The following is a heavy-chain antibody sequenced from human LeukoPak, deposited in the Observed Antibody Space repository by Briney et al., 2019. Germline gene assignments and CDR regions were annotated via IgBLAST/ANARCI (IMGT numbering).Heavy chain of an antibody. CDR1: GGSISSSSYY. J-gene: IGHJ4*02. V-gene: IGHV4-39*01. D-gene: IGHD6-19*01. CDR2: IYYSGST. CDR3: ARPARSGWSQDFDY. Sequence: PSETLSLTCTVSGGSISSSSYYWGWIRQPPGKGLEWIGSIYYSGSTYYNPSLKSRVTISVDTSKNQLSLKLSPVTAADTAVYYCARPARSGWSQDFDYWGQGTLVTVSS.